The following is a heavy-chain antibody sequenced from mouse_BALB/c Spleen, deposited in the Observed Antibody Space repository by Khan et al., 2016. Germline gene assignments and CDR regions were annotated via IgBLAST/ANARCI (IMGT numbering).Heavy chain of an antibody. CDR2: INSDGSST. Sequence: EVELVESGGGFVQPGGSLELSCAASGFTFTTYAMSWVRQTPDKRLELVATINSDGSSTYYADTVKGRFTISRDNAKNTLYLQMNRLKSEDTARXYCAGVRHTMDYWGRGTSVTVSS. V-gene: IGHV5-6-3*01. D-gene: IGHD2-14*01. CDR1: GFTFTTYA. CDR3: AGVRHTMDY. J-gene: IGHJ4*01.